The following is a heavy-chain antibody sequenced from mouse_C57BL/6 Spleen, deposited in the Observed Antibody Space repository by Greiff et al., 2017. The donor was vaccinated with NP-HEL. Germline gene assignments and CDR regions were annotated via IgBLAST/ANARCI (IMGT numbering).Heavy chain of an antibody. V-gene: IGHV1-15*01. J-gene: IGHJ2*01. CDR1: GYTFTDYE. CDR3: TRYGSPYFDY. D-gene: IGHD1-1*01. Sequence: VKLQESGAELVRPGASVTLSCKASGYTFTDYEMHWVKQTPVHGLEWIGAIDPETGGTAYNQKFKGKAILTADKSSSTAYMELRSLTSEDSAVYYCTRYGSPYFDYWGQGTTLTVSS. CDR2: IDPETGGT.